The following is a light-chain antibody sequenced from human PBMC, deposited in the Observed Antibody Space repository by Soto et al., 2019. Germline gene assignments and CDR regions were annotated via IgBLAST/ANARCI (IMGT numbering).Light chain of an antibody. CDR1: TGAVTSGHY. V-gene: IGLV7-46*01. Sequence: QAVVTQELSLTVSPGGTVTLTCGSSTGAVTSGHYPYWFQQKPGQAPRTLIYDTRNKHSWTPARFSGSLLGGKAALTLSGAQPEDEAVYYCLVSLGGAGVFGGGTQLTVL. CDR3: LVSLGGAGV. J-gene: IGLJ7*01. CDR2: DTR.